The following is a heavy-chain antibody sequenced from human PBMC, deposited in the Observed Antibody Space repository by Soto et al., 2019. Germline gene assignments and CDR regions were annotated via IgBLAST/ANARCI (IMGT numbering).Heavy chain of an antibody. CDR3: ASRNSSVYFDY. Sequence: SETLSLTCTVSGGFISSYYWSWILQPPGKGLEWIGYIYQSGSTNYSPSLKSRVAISVDTSTNQVSLRLSSVTAADTAVYYCASRNSSVYFDYWGQGTLVTVSS. CDR1: GGFISSYY. J-gene: IGHJ4*02. CDR2: IYQSGST. V-gene: IGHV4-59*08. D-gene: IGHD4-4*01.